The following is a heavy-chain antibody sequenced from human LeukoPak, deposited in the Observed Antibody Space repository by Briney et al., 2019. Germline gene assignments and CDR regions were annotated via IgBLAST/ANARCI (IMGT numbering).Heavy chain of an antibody. J-gene: IGHJ5*02. CDR1: GFTFSSYA. CDR3: ARDIPLSGYSYGFHWFDP. CDR2: ISSSSSYI. D-gene: IGHD5-18*01. V-gene: IGHV3-21*01. Sequence: GGSLRLSCAASGFTFSSYAMSWVRQAPGKGLEWVSSISSSSSYIYYADSVKGRFTISRDDAKNSLYLQMNSLRAEDTAVYYCARDIPLSGYSYGFHWFDPWGQGTLVTVSS.